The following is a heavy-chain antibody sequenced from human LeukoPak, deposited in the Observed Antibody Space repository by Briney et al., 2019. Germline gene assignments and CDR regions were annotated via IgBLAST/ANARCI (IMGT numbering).Heavy chain of an antibody. CDR1: GGSISSYY. V-gene: IGHV4-59*08. CDR2: IYYSGST. D-gene: IGHD6-19*01. CDR3: AISAVAGWLSFDP. J-gene: IGHJ5*02. Sequence: SETLSLTCTVSGGSISSYYWSWIRQPPGKGLEWIGYIYYSGSTNYNPSLKSRVTISVETSKNQFSLKLSSVTAADTAVYYCAISAVAGWLSFDPWGQGTLVTVSS.